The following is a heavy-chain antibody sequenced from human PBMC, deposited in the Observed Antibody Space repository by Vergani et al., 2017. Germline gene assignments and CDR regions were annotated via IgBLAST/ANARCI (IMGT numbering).Heavy chain of an antibody. D-gene: IGHD6-13*01. CDR3: ARGIAAAGLNWFYP. J-gene: IGHJ5*02. Sequence: QVQLVQFGAEVKKPGASVKGSCKASGYTLTSYGNSWVRQAPGQGLEWMGRHSAYNGNTHYAQKLQGRVTMTTDTATSTAYMGLMSLRADDTAVYYCARGIAAAGLNWFYPWGQGTLVTVSS. V-gene: IGHV1-18*01. CDR2: HSAYNGNT. CDR1: GYTLTSYG.